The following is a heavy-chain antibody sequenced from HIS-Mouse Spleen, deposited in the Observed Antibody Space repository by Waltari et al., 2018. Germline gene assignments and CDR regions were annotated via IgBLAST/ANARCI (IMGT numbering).Heavy chain of an antibody. D-gene: IGHD3-16*01. Sequence: QVQLVQSGAEVKKPGSSVKVSCQASGGTFSRYALGWVLQAPGKGLEWMGGIIPICGTANYAQKFQGRVTITADESTSTAYMELSSLRSEDTAVYYCARDGDPLGDDAFDIWGQGTMVTVSS. J-gene: IGHJ3*02. V-gene: IGHV1-69*01. CDR1: GGTFSRYA. CDR2: IIPICGTA. CDR3: ARDGDPLGDDAFDI.